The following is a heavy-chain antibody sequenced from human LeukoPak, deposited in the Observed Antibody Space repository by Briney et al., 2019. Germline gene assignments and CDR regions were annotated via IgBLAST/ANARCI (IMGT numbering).Heavy chain of an antibody. CDR2: INSDGSST. CDR3: ATQRDSGSPGW. V-gene: IGHV3-74*01. CDR1: GFIFSSYW. J-gene: IGHJ4*02. Sequence: GGSLRLSCAASGFIFSSYWMHWVRQAPGKGLVWVSRINSDGSSTSYADSVKGRFTISRDNAKNTLYLQMNSLRAEDTAVYYCATQRDSGSPGWWGQGTLVTVSS. D-gene: IGHD3-10*01.